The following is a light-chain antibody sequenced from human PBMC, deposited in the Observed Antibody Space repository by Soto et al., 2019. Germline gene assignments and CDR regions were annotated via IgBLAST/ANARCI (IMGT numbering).Light chain of an antibody. J-gene: IGKJ4*01. Sequence: EIVVTQSPATLSVSPGERVTLSCRASQSVSSSLAWYQQRPGQAPRLLIYDTSTRAAGIAARFSGSGSGTEFTLPISSLQSEDVATYFCQKYNSAPLTFGGGTEVEIK. CDR2: DTS. CDR1: QSVSSS. CDR3: QKYNSAPLT. V-gene: IGKV3-15*01.